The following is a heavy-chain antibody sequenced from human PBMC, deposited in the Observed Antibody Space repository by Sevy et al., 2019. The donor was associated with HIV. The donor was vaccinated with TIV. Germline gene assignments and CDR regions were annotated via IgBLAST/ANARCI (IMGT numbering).Heavy chain of an antibody. J-gene: IGHJ6*02. CDR2: ISDSGGST. V-gene: IGHV3-23*01. CDR1: GFTFSTYA. Sequence: GGSLRLSCAASGFTFSTYAMSWVRQTPGKGLQWVSVISDSGGSTYYADSVQGRFTISRENSKDTVYLQVNSLRAEDTAVYYCARRPDLGSVIRTGVMDVWGQGTTVTVSS. CDR3: ARRPDLGSVIRTGVMDV. D-gene: IGHD3-10*01.